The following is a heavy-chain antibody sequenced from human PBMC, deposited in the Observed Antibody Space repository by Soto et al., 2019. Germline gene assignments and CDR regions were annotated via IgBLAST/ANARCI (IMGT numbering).Heavy chain of an antibody. CDR1: GFSLSTSGVG. J-gene: IGHJ4*02. V-gene: IGHV2-5*02. CDR3: AHSQPSHYDFWSGVSASKKYYFDY. CDR2: IYWDDDK. Sequence: SAPTLVNPTQTLTLTCTFSGFSLSTSGVGVGWIRQPPGKALEWLALIYWDDDKRYSPSLKSRLTITKDTSKNQVVLTMTNMDPVDTATYYCAHSQPSHYDFWSGVSASKKYYFDYWGQGTLVTVSS. D-gene: IGHD3-3*01.